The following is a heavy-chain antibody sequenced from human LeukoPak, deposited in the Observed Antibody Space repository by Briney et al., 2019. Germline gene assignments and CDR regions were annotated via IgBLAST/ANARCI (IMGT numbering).Heavy chain of an antibody. CDR2: IWYDGSNK. V-gene: IGHV3-33*01. Sequence: QVQLVESGGGVVQPGRSLRLSCAASGFTFSSYGMHWVRQAPGKGLEWVAVIWYDGSNKYYADSVKGRFTISRDNSKNTLYLQMNSLRAEDTAVYYCARLEDSSVSADHWGQGTLVTVSS. D-gene: IGHD6-19*01. CDR3: ARLEDSSVSADH. J-gene: IGHJ5*02. CDR1: GFTFSSYG.